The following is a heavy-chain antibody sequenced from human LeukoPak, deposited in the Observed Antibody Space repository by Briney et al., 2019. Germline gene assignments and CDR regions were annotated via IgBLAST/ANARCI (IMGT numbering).Heavy chain of an antibody. CDR3: ARDFSYGSGSYYAY. V-gene: IGHV3-11*04. J-gene: IGHJ4*02. CDR1: GFTFSDYY. CDR2: ISSSGSTI. Sequence: PGGSLRLSCAASGFTFSDYYMSWIRQAPGKGLEWLSYISSSGSTIYYADSVKGRFTISRDNAKNSLHLQMNSLRAEDTAVYYCARDFSYGSGSYYAYWGQGTLVTVSP. D-gene: IGHD3-10*01.